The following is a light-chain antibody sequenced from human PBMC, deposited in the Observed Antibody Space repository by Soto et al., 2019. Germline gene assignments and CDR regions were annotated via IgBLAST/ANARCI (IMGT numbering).Light chain of an antibody. CDR3: QTWSTGIQV. CDR2: LNSDGSH. Sequence: QSVLTQSPSASASLGASVTLTCTLSSGHSTHAIAWHQQRPEKGPRYLMKLNSDGSHSKGDGIPDRFSGSSSGAERYLTIASLKADDEADYYCQTWSTGIQVFGGGTKLTV. V-gene: IGLV4-69*02. CDR1: SGHSTHA. J-gene: IGLJ2*01.